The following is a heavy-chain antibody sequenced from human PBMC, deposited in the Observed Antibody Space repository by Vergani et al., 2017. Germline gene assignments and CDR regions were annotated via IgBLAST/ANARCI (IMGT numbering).Heavy chain of an antibody. CDR3: ARGNRLLWFGEPRMGMDV. J-gene: IGHJ6*02. V-gene: IGHV4-34*01. CDR1: GGSFSGYY. CDR2: INHSGCT. Sequence: QVQLQQWGAGLLKPSETLSLTCAVYGGSFSGYYWSWIRQPPGKGLEWIGEINHSGCTNYNPSLKSRVTISVDTSKNQFSLKLSSVTAADTAVYYCARGNRLLWFGEPRMGMDVWGQGTTVTVSS. D-gene: IGHD3-10*01.